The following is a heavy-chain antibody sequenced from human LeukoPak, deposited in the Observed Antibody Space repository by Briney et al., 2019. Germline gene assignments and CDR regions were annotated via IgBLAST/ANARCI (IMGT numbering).Heavy chain of an antibody. CDR1: GYTFTGYY. CDR3: ARAAERICFGELSYFDY. V-gene: IGHV1-2*02. D-gene: IGHD3-10*01. Sequence: ASVKVSCKASGYTFTGYYMHWVRQAPGQGLEWMGWINPNSGGTNYAQKFQGRVTMTRDTSISTAYMELSRLRSDDTAVYYCARAAERICFGELSYFDYWGQGTLVIVSS. J-gene: IGHJ4*02. CDR2: INPNSGGT.